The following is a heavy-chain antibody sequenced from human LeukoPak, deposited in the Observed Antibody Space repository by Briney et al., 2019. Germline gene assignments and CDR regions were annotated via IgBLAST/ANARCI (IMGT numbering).Heavy chain of an antibody. CDR1: GGSFSGYY. V-gene: IGHV4-34*12. J-gene: IGHJ3*02. CDR3: ARANYYDTSGYSRGAFDI. CDR2: IIDTGST. Sequence: SETLSLTCAVYGGSFSGYYWTWIRQPPGKGLEWIGEIIDTGSTKYNSSLKSRVTISVDTSKNQFSLKLSSVTAADTAVFYCARANYYDTSGYSRGAFDIWGQGTMVTVSS. D-gene: IGHD3-22*01.